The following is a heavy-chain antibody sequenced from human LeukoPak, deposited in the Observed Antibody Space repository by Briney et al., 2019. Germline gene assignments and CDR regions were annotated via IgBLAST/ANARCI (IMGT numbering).Heavy chain of an antibody. Sequence: SETLSLTCNVSGDSLTSHFWSWIRQTPGKGLEWIGYVFHSGTTNYSPSLKSRVTISLDTSKKQFYLRLASVTAADTAVYYCARRRATVTDAFDIWGRGTMVSVSS. CDR3: ARRRATVTDAFDI. J-gene: IGHJ3*02. CDR1: GDSLTSHF. CDR2: VFHSGTT. D-gene: IGHD3-10*01. V-gene: IGHV4-59*08.